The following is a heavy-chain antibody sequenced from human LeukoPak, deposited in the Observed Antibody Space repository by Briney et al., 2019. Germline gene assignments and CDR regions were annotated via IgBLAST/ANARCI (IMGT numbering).Heavy chain of an antibody. D-gene: IGHD2-8*02. V-gene: IGHV3-21*04. Sequence: GGSLRLSCAASGFTFSTYNMNWVRQAPGKGLEWVSSITTSSTYIYYADSVKGRFTISRDNAKNSLYLQMNSLRAEDTAIYYCATYRQVLLPFEPWGQGTLVTVSS. CDR1: GFTFSTYN. J-gene: IGHJ5*02. CDR2: ITTSSTYI. CDR3: ATYRQVLLPFEP.